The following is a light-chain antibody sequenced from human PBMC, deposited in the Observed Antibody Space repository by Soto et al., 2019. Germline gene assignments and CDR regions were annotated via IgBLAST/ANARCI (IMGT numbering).Light chain of an antibody. V-gene: IGLV2-14*01. J-gene: IGLJ3*02. Sequence: QSVLTQPPSVSAAPGQKVTISCSGSSSNIGNNYVSWYQQHPGKAPKLMIYEVSNRPSGVSNRFSGSKSGNTASLTISGLQAEDEADYYCSSYTSSSTLLVFGGGTKLTVL. CDR1: SSNIGNNY. CDR2: EVS. CDR3: SSYTSSSTLLV.